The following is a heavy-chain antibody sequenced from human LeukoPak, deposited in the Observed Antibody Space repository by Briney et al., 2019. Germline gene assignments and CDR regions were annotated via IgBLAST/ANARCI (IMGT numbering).Heavy chain of an antibody. CDR2: INPNSGGT. CDR3: ARAEYGAAYDDAFDI. D-gene: IGHD6-13*01. Sequence: ASVKVSCKASGYTFTGYYMHWVRQAPGQGLEWMGWINPNSGGTNYAQKFQGRVTMTRDTSIRTAYMELSRLRSDDTAVYYCARAEYGAAYDDAFDIWGQGTMVTVSS. J-gene: IGHJ3*02. V-gene: IGHV1-2*02. CDR1: GYTFTGYY.